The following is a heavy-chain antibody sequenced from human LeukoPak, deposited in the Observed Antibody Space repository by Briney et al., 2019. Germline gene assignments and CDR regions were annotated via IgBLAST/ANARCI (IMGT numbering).Heavy chain of an antibody. J-gene: IGHJ6*03. V-gene: IGHV3-33*01. Sequence: SGGSLRLSCAASGFTFSSYGMHWVRQAPGKGLEWVAVIWYDGSNRYYADSVKGRFTISRDNSRNTLSLQMNSLRAEDTAVYYCARYYYGSGKYYYYYMDVWGKGTTVTVSS. CDR1: GFTFSSYG. CDR2: IWYDGSNR. D-gene: IGHD3-10*01. CDR3: ARYYYGSGKYYYYYMDV.